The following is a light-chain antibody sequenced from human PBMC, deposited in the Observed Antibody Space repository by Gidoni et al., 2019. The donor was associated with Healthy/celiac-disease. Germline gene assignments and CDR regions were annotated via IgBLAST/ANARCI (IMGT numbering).Light chain of an antibody. J-gene: IGKJ1*01. V-gene: IGKV4-1*01. Sequence: IVMTQSPASLAVSLGERATINCKSSQSVLYSSNNKNYLAWYQQKPGQPPKLLIYWASTRESGVPDRFSGSGSGTDFTLTISSLQAEDVAVYYCQQYYSTLWTFGQGTKVEIK. CDR2: WAS. CDR3: QQYYSTLWT. CDR1: QSVLYSSNNKNY.